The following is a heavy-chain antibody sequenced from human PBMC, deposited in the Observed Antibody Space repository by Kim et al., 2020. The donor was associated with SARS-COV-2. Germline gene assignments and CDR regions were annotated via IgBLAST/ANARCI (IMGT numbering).Heavy chain of an antibody. CDR3: SRVPSYSSSWWAAFDI. CDR1: GFTISGSG. Sequence: GGSLRLSCAASGFTISGSGMHWVRQASGKGLEGVGRITSEANNFATVYAEAVKGRFSSSRDDSKNTAYLQMDSLKTEDTAVYFCSRVPSYSSSWWAAFDIWGPGTSVTVSS. CDR2: ITSEANNFAT. D-gene: IGHD6-13*01. J-gene: IGHJ3*02. V-gene: IGHV3-73*01.